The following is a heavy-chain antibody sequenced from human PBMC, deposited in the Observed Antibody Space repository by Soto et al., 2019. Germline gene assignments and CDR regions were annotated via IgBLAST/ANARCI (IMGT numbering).Heavy chain of an antibody. D-gene: IGHD2-15*01. J-gene: IGHJ6*02. CDR2: INSDGSST. CDR1: GFTFSSYW. V-gene: IGHV3-74*01. CDR3: ARLGCSGGSCYFRDYYGMDV. Sequence: EVQLVESGGGLVQPGGSLRLSCAASGFTFSSYWMHWVRQAPGKGLVWVSRINSDGSSTSYADSVKGRFTISRDNAKNTLYLQMNRLRAEDTAVYYCARLGCSGGSCYFRDYYGMDVWGQGTTVTVSS.